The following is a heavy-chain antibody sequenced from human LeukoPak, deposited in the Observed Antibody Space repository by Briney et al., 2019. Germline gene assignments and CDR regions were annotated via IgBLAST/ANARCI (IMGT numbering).Heavy chain of an antibody. V-gene: IGHV4-59*01. J-gene: IGHJ4*02. CDR3: AREDCSSTSCYFDY. CDR1: GGSISSYY. CDR2: IYYSGST. Sequence: SETLSLTCTVSGGSISSYYWGWIRQPPGKGLEWIGYIYYSGSTNYNPSLKSRVTISVDTSKNQFSLKLSSVTAADTAVYYCAREDCSSTSCYFDYWGQGTLVTVSS. D-gene: IGHD2-2*01.